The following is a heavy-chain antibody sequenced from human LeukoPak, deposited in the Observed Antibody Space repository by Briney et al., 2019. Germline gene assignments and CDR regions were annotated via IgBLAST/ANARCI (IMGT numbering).Heavy chain of an antibody. Sequence: GGSLRLSCAASGFIFTHYFMAWIRQAPGKGLEWISYVSSTVSTTYYADSVKGRFTISRDNAKNSLYLQMDSLRAEDTAVYYCAREGGYYHLDYWGQGTLDTVSS. J-gene: IGHJ4*02. CDR3: AREGGYYHLDY. D-gene: IGHD3-22*01. CDR1: GFIFTHYF. V-gene: IGHV3-11*01. CDR2: VSSTVSTT.